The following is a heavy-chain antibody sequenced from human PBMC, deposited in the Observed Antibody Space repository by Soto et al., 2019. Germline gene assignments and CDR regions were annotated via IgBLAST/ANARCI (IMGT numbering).Heavy chain of an antibody. CDR3: ARESYSSGWFFDY. J-gene: IGHJ4*02. D-gene: IGHD6-19*01. V-gene: IGHV3-30-3*01. CDR1: GFTFSTYA. CDR2: LSYDGSKK. Sequence: GGSLRLSCAASGFTFSTYAMQWVRQAPGKGLEWVAGLSYDGSKKNYAESVKGRFTISRDNSKNTLHLQMDSLRAEGTAVYYCARESYSSGWFFDYWGQGTLVTVSS.